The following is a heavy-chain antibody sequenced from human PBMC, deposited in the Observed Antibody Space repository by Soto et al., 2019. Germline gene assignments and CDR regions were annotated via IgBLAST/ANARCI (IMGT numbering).Heavy chain of an antibody. D-gene: IGHD2-15*01. J-gene: IGHJ4*02. CDR3: ARSPTVQYCSGGSCYSYYYFDY. Sequence: SETLSLTCTVSGGSISSYYWSWIRQPPGKGLEWIGYIYYSGSTNYNPSLKSRVTISVDTSKNQFSLKLSSVTAADTAVYYCARSPTVQYCSGGSCYSYYYFDYWGQGTLVTVSS. CDR2: IYYSGST. CDR1: GGSISSYY. V-gene: IGHV4-59*01.